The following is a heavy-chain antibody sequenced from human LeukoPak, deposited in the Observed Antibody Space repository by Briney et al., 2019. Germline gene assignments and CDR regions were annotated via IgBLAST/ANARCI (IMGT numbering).Heavy chain of an antibody. D-gene: IGHD6-13*01. CDR1: GFTFRRYW. J-gene: IGHJ3*02. V-gene: IGHV3-74*01. CDR2: INLDGSST. Sequence: GGSLRLSCAASGFTFRRYWMHWVRQAPGKGLVWVSRINLDGSSTSYADSVKGRFTISRDNAKNTLYLQMNSLRAEDTALYYCARDRKAAASSSTAFDIWGQGTMVTVSS. CDR3: ARDRKAAASSSTAFDI.